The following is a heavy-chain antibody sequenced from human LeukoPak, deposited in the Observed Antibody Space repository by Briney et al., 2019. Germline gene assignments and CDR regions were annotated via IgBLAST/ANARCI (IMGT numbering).Heavy chain of an antibody. CDR1: GYTFAGYG. J-gene: IGHJ4*02. Sequence: ASVTVSCKASGYTFAGYGMSWVRQAPGQGLEWMGWISDYNGHIRYAQRVQDRLTMTIDASTTTAYMELRTLTYDDTAVYYCARDRYGTGNFDYWGQGTLVAVSS. V-gene: IGHV1-18*01. CDR2: ISDYNGHI. D-gene: IGHD5-18*01. CDR3: ARDRYGTGNFDY.